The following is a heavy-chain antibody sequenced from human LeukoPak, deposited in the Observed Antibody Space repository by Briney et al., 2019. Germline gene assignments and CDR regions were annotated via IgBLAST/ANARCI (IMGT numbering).Heavy chain of an antibody. CDR1: GFTFSSFG. V-gene: IGHV3-23*01. CDR3: AKGNNWGPFDY. D-gene: IGHD7-27*01. Sequence: PGGSLRLSCEASGFTFSSFGMSWVRQAPGKGLEWVSAISGSGGSTCYADSVKGRLTISRDNSRNTLYLQMNSLRAEDTAVYYCAKGNNWGPFDYWGQGTLVTVSS. CDR2: ISGSGGST. J-gene: IGHJ4*02.